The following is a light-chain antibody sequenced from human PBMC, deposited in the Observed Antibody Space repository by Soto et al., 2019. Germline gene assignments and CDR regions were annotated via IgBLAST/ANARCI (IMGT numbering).Light chain of an antibody. Sequence: EIVLTQSPATLSVSPGDRATLSCRASQYIGSTIAWYQQRSGQAPRLLIYGASSRATGVPDRFSGTGSGTDFTLSISRLEPEDFAVYYCQQYDTSDTWTFGQGTKVDIK. CDR1: QYIGST. CDR2: GAS. CDR3: QQYDTSDTWT. V-gene: IGKV3-20*01. J-gene: IGKJ1*01.